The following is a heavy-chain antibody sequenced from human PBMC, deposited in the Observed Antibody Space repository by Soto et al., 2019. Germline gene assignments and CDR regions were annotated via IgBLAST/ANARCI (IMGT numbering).Heavy chain of an antibody. CDR1: GYTFTSYY. V-gene: IGHV1-46*03. CDR2: INPSGGST. CDR3: AILSVVGSSDNWFDP. D-gene: IGHD6-6*01. Sequence: GASVKVSCKASGYTFTSYYMHWVRQAPGQGLEWMGIINPSGGSTSYAQKFQGRVTMTRDTSTSTVYMELSSLRPEDTAVYYCAILSVVGSSDNWFDPWGQGTLVTVSS. J-gene: IGHJ5*02.